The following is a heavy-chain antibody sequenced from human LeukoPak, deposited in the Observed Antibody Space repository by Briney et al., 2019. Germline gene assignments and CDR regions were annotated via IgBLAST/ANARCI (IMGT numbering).Heavy chain of an antibody. CDR3: ARDGSSSWYLFGFHYGMDV. J-gene: IGHJ6*02. Sequence: GRSLRLFCAASGFTFSSYAMHWVRQAPGKGLEWVAVISYDGSNKYYADSVKGRFTISRGNSKNTLYLQMNSLRAEDTAVYYCARDGSSSWYLFGFHYGMDVWGQGTTVTVSS. V-gene: IGHV3-30*04. D-gene: IGHD6-13*01. CDR1: GFTFSSYA. CDR2: ISYDGSNK.